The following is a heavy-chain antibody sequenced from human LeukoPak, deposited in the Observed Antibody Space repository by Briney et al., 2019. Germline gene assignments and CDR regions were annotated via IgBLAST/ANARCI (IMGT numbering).Heavy chain of an antibody. J-gene: IGHJ4*02. CDR3: AKVGKVVPAAIVWYFDY. D-gene: IGHD2-2*02. V-gene: IGHV3-23*01. CDR2: ISGSGGST. Sequence: GGSLRLSCAASGFTFSSYAMSWVRQAPGKGLEWVSAISGSGGSTYYADSVKGRFTISRDNSKNTLYLQMNSLRAEDTAVYYCAKVGKVVPAAIVWYFDYWGQGTLVTVSS. CDR1: GFTFSSYA.